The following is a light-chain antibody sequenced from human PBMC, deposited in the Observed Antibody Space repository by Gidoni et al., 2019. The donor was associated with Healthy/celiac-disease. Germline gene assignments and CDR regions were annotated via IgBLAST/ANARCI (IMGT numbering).Light chain of an antibody. CDR3: QQYNSYST. J-gene: IGKJ1*01. Sequence: DIQMTQSPSTLSASVGDRVTITCRASQSISSWLAWYQQNPGKAPKLLIYKASSLESGVPSRLSGSGSGIEFTLTISSLQPDDFATYYCQQYNSYSTFGQGTKVEIK. V-gene: IGKV1-5*03. CDR1: QSISSW. CDR2: KAS.